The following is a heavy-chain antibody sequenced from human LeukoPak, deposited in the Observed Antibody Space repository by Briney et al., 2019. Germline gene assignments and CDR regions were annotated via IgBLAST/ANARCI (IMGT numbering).Heavy chain of an antibody. D-gene: IGHD3-22*01. CDR3: ARLHPQGSAWYDSSGYPDY. CDR1: GGSISNTNW. J-gene: IGHJ4*02. Sequence: SGTLSLTCGVSGGSISNTNWWTWVRQPPGKGLEWIGEVNLQGSTNYNPSLKSRVTISVDTSKNQFSLKLSSVTAADTAVYYCARLHPQGSAWYDSSGYPDYWGQGTLVTVSS. CDR2: VNLQGST. V-gene: IGHV4-4*02.